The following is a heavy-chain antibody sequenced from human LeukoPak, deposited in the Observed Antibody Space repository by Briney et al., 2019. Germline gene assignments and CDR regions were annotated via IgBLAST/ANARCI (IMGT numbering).Heavy chain of an antibody. D-gene: IGHD3/OR15-3a*01. Sequence: GGSLRLSCTASGFSFSRYWLSWVRQAPGKGLEWVANIKFDGNEKYYVDSVKGRFTISRDNAKNSLYLQMNSLRAEDTAIYYCARGAWTAYYLDYWGQGTLVTVSS. V-gene: IGHV3-7*01. CDR3: ARGAWTAYYLDY. CDR1: GFSFSRYW. J-gene: IGHJ4*02. CDR2: IKFDGNEK.